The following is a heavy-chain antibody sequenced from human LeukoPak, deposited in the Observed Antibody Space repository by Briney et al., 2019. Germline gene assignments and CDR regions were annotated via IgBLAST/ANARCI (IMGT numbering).Heavy chain of an antibody. Sequence: ASVKVSCKASGYTFTSYYMHWVRQAPGQGLEWMGIINPSGGSTSYAQKFQGRVTMTRDTSTSTVYMELSSLRSEDTAVYYCARVTAGGERSSELDYWGQGTLVTVSS. CDR2: INPSGGST. D-gene: IGHD2-8*02. V-gene: IGHV1-46*01. CDR1: GYTFTSYY. J-gene: IGHJ4*02. CDR3: ARVTAGGERSSELDY.